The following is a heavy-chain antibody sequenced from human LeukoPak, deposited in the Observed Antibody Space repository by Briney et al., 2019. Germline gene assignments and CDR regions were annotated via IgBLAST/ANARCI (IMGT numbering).Heavy chain of an antibody. CDR2: ISWNSGSI. V-gene: IGHV3-9*03. J-gene: IGHJ3*02. CDR3: ASQKLGYCSGGSCYGDAFDI. Sequence: PGGSLRLSCAASGFTFDDYAMHWVRQAPGKGLEWVSGISWNSGSIGYADSVKGRFTISRDNAKNSLYLQMNSLRAEDMASYYCASQKLGYCSGGSCYGDAFDIWRQGTMVTVSS. CDR1: GFTFDDYA. D-gene: IGHD2-15*01.